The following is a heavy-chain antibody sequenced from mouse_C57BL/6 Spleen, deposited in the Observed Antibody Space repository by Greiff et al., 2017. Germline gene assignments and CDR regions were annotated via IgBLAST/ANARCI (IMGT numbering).Heavy chain of an antibody. CDR1: GYTFTSYW. Sequence: QVQLQQPGAALVRPGTSVKLSCKASGYTFTSYWMHWVKQRPGQGLEWIGVIDPSDSYTNYNQKFKGKATLTVDTSSSTAYMQLSSLTSEDSAVYYCARSDYGSSYDWYFDVWGTGTTVTVSS. V-gene: IGHV1-59*01. CDR3: ARSDYGSSYDWYFDV. CDR2: IDPSDSYT. D-gene: IGHD1-1*01. J-gene: IGHJ1*03.